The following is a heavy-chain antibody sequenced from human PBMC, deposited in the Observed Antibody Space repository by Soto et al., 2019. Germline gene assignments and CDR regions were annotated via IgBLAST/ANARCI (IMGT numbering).Heavy chain of an antibody. Sequence: PGGSLRLSCAASGFTFSSYAMRWVRHAPGKGLEWVSAISGSGGSTYYADSVKGRFTISRDNSKNTLYLQMNSLRAEDTAVYYCAKARLSYYYDSSGYFDYWGQGTLVTVSS. V-gene: IGHV3-23*01. J-gene: IGHJ4*02. CDR3: AKARLSYYYDSSGYFDY. CDR2: ISGSGGST. CDR1: GFTFSSYA. D-gene: IGHD3-22*01.